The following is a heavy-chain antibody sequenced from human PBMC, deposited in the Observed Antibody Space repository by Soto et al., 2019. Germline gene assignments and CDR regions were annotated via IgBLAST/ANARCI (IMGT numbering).Heavy chain of an antibody. Sequence: ASVKVSCKASGYTFTGYYMHWVRQAPGQGLGWMGWINPNSGGTNYAQKFQGRVTMTRDTSISTAYMELSRLRSDDTAVYYCARGSPYDFWSGYYSTGMDVWGQGTTVTVSS. CDR2: INPNSGGT. CDR1: GYTFTGYY. V-gene: IGHV1-2*02. J-gene: IGHJ6*02. CDR3: ARGSPYDFWSGYYSTGMDV. D-gene: IGHD3-3*01.